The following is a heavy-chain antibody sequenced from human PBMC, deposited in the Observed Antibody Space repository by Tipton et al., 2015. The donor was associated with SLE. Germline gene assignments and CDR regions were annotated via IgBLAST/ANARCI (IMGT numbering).Heavy chain of an antibody. V-gene: IGHV3-9*01. Sequence: SLRLSCTASGFTFHDSAMHWVRQTPAKGLEWVAGISYNSGSIGYADSVKGRFTISRDNGKNSLYLEMNSLTREDTALYYCARSVLSGWNYFDYWGQGILVTVSS. CDR1: GFTFHDSA. D-gene: IGHD6-19*01. J-gene: IGHJ4*02. CDR2: ISYNSGSI. CDR3: ARSVLSGWNYFDY.